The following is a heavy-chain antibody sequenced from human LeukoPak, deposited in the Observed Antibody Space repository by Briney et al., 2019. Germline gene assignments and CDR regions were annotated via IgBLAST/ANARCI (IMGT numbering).Heavy chain of an antibody. CDR1: GGTFSSYA. CDR2: IIPIFGTA. J-gene: IGHJ5*02. D-gene: IGHD3-3*01. V-gene: IGHV1-69*13. Sequence: SVTVSCKASGGTFSSYAISWVRQAPGQGLEWMGGIIPIFGTANYAQKFQGRVTITADESTSTAYMELSSLRSEDTAVYYCARKMGPLLTYYDFWSGYYGWFDPWGQGTLVTVSS. CDR3: ARKMGPLLTYYDFWSGYYGWFDP.